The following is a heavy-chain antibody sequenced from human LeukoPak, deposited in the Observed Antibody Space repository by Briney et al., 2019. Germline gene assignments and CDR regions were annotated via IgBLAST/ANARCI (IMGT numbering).Heavy chain of an antibody. D-gene: IGHD3-9*01. V-gene: IGHV4-59*01. Sequence: SETLSLTCTVSGGSISSYYWSWIRQPPGKGLEWIGYIYYSGSTNYNPSLKSRVTISVDTSKNQFSLKLSSVTAADTAVYYCARSDILTGYPDYYYYYYMDVWGKGTTVTISS. J-gene: IGHJ6*03. CDR3: ARSDILTGYPDYYYYYYMDV. CDR1: GGSISSYY. CDR2: IYYSGST.